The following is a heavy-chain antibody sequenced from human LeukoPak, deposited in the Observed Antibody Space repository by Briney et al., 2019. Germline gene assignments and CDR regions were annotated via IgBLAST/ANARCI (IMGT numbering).Heavy chain of an antibody. CDR3: TKDAGNDYYYYYMDV. D-gene: IGHD1-14*01. J-gene: IGHJ6*03. Sequence: GGSLRLSCAASGFTFSAYGMHWVRQAPGKGLEWVAFIRYDGSDKYYADSVKGRFTFSRDNSKNTLYLQMNSLRAEDTAIYYCTKDAGNDYYYYYMDVWGKGTTVTVSS. CDR2: IRYDGSDK. CDR1: GFTFSAYG. V-gene: IGHV3-30*02.